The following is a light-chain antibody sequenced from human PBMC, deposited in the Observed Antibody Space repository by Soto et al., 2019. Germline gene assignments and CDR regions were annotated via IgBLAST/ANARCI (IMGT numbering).Light chain of an antibody. Sequence: EIVLTQSPATLSLSPGGRATLSCRASQSIGTYLAWYQQGPGQAPRLLIYDASDWATGIPARFSGSGSGTDFTLTINSLEPEDFAVYYCQQRSGWPLTFGGGTKVDIK. CDR3: QQRSGWPLT. J-gene: IGKJ4*01. V-gene: IGKV3-11*01. CDR2: DAS. CDR1: QSIGTY.